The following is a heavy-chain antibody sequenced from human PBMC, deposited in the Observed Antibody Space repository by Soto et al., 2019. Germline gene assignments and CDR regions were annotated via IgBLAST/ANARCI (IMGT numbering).Heavy chain of an antibody. CDR1: GFTVSSNY. J-gene: IGHJ4*02. D-gene: IGHD2-15*01. CDR3: ARVGCSGGSCYLYYFDY. Sequence: GGSLRLSCAASGFTVSSNYMSWVRQAPGKGLEWVSVIYSGGSTYYADSVKGRFTISRDNSKNTLYLQMNSLRAEDTAVYYCARVGCSGGSCYLYYFDYWGQGTLVTVSS. V-gene: IGHV3-66*01. CDR2: IYSGGST.